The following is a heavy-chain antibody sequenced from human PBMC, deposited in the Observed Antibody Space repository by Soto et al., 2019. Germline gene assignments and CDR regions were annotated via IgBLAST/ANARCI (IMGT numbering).Heavy chain of an antibody. J-gene: IGHJ6*02. CDR3: ARVRYYYGSGGVYYYDGMDV. D-gene: IGHD3-10*01. CDR1: GYTFTSYG. Sequence: QVQLVQSGAEVKKPGASVKVSCKASGYTFTSYGISWVRQAPGQGLEWMGWISAYNGNTNYAQKLQGRVTMTTDTSTSTAYMELRSLRSDDTAVYYCARVRYYYGSGGVYYYDGMDVWGQGTTVTVSS. CDR2: ISAYNGNT. V-gene: IGHV1-18*04.